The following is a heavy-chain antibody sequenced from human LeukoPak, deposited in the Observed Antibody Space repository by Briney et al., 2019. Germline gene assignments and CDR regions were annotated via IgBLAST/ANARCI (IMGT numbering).Heavy chain of an antibody. CDR1: GFTFSSYA. CDR3: AKDRSCTNDICHGDFDY. J-gene: IGHJ4*02. V-gene: IGHV3-23*01. D-gene: IGHD2-8*01. CDR2: ISGSGGST. Sequence: AGSLRLSCAASGFTFSSYAVSWVRQAPGKGLEWVSSISGSGGSTYSADSVKGRFTISRDNSKNTLYLQMNSLRAEDTALYYCAKDRSCTNDICHGDFDYWGPGTLVSVSS.